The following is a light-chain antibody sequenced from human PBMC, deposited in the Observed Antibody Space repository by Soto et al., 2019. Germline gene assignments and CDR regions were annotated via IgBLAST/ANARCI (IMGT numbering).Light chain of an antibody. Sequence: QSALTQPRSVSGSPGQSVTISCTGTSSDVGGYNYVSWYQQYTGKAPKLMIYDVTERPSGVPDRFSGSKSGNTASLTISGLQHEDDADYFCCSYAGASIFVFGTGTKVTV. J-gene: IGLJ1*01. CDR3: CSYAGASIFV. CDR2: DVT. CDR1: SSDVGGYNY. V-gene: IGLV2-11*01.